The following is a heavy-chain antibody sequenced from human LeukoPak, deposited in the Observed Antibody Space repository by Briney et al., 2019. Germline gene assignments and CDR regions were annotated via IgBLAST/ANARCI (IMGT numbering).Heavy chain of an antibody. J-gene: IGHJ4*02. D-gene: IGHD3-10*01. CDR3: ARTKSEPTYGQHHGLDN. CDR1: GITFTDHY. V-gene: IGHV3-11*01. Sequence: GGSLRLSWAASGITFTDHYMNWIRQAPGKGLEWLSYISTSGRTIDYADSVKGRFTISRDNAKNSLYLQMNSLRADDTAVYYCARTKSEPTYGQHHGLDNWGQGTLVTVSS. CDR2: ISTSGRTI.